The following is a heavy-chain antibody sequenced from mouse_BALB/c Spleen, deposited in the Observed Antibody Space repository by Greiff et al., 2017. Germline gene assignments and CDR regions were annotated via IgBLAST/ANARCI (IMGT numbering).Heavy chain of an antibody. CDR2: INPSNGGT. CDR1: GYTFTSYY. J-gene: IGHJ1*01. V-gene: IGHV1S81*02. D-gene: IGHD2-14*01. Sequence: VQLQQSGAELVKPGASVKLSCKASGYTFTSYYMYWVKQRPGQGLEWIGEINPSNGGTNFNEKFKSKATLTVDKSSSTAYMQLSSLTSEDSAVYYCTRSYYRYDVGYFDVWGAGTTVTVSS. CDR3: TRSYYRYDVGYFDV.